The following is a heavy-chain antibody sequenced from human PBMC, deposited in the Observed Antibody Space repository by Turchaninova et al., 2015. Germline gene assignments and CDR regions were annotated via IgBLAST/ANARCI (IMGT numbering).Heavy chain of an antibody. CDR1: GFSFSTTGVG. CDR2: IYWDDDK. V-gene: IGHV2-5*02. Sequence: QITLKESGPTLVKPTQTLTLTCTFSGFSFSTTGVGVGWIRQTPGKALECLALIYWDDDKRYRPSLKGRLNITKDTSKNQVVLTTTNMDPVDTATYYCTHRRQKGDSYGYWGQGVLVTVSS. J-gene: IGHJ4*02. CDR3: THRRQKGDSYGY. D-gene: IGHD5-18*01.